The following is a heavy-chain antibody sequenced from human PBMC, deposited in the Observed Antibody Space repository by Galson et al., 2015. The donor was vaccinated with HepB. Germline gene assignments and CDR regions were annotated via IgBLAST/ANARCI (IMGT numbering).Heavy chain of an antibody. J-gene: IGHJ4*02. CDR2: IYYSGST. D-gene: IGHD6-6*01. V-gene: IGHV4-30-4*01. CDR1: GGSISSGDYY. Sequence: TLSLTCTVSGGSISSGDYYWSWIRQPPGKGLEWIGYIYYSGSTYYNPSLKSRVTISVDTSKNQFSLKLSSVTAADTAVYYCARAGGYSSSWYFDYWGQGTLVTVSS. CDR3: ARAGGYSSSWYFDY.